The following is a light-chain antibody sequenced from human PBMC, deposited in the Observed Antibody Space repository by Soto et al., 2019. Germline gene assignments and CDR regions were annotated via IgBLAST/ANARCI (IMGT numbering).Light chain of an antibody. Sequence: EIVMPQSPATLSVSPGEGATLSCRASQSVSSYLAWYQQKPGQAPRLLIYDASNRATGIPARFSGSGSGTDFTLTISSLEPEDFAVYYCQQRSNWPSTTFGQGTRWRL. J-gene: IGKJ5*01. V-gene: IGKV3-11*01. CDR2: DAS. CDR3: QQRSNWPSTT. CDR1: QSVSSY.